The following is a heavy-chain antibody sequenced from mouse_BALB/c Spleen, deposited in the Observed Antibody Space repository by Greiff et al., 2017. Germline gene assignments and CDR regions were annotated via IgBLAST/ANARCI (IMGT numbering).Heavy chain of an antibody. CDR3: ARGDYGYYYAMDY. CDR1: GYSITSDYA. J-gene: IGHJ4*01. V-gene: IGHV3-2*02. CDR2: ISYSGST. Sequence: EVKLVESGPGLVKPSQSLSLTCTVTGYSITSDYAWNWIRQFPGNKLEWMGYISYSGSTSYNPSLKSRISITRDTSKNQFFLQLNSVTTEDTATYYCARGDYGYYYAMDYWGQGTSVTVSS. D-gene: IGHD1-2*01.